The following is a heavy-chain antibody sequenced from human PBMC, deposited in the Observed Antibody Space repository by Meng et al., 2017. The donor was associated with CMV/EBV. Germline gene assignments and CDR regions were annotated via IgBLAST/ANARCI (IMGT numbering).Heavy chain of an antibody. J-gene: IGHJ5*02. CDR2: ISSSGADI. CDR3: ARDPNLRDRGWLDP. Sequence: GSGCAISDYSMNGVRQAPGKGLEWVSSISSSGADIFYAGSLKGRVTIYRDNTKKLVFLQMESLTVEDTAIYYCARDPNLRDRGWLDPWGQGTLVTVSS. V-gene: IGHV3-21*01. CDR1: GCAISDYS. D-gene: IGHD2-15*01.